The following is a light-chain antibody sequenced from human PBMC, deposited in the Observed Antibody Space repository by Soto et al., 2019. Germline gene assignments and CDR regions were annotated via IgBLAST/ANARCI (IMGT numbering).Light chain of an antibody. CDR1: ESISTW. Sequence: DFEMTQSPSSLSASVGDRVTITCRASESISTWLDWYQQKPGKAPKLLIYDASSLESGVPSRFSGSGSGTEFTLTISSLQPDDFATYYCQQCNGYSWTFGQGTKVDIK. J-gene: IGKJ1*01. CDR2: DAS. CDR3: QQCNGYSWT. V-gene: IGKV1-5*01.